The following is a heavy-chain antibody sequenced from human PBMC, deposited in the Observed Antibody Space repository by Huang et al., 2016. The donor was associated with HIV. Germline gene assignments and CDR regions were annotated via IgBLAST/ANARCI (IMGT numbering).Heavy chain of an antibody. V-gene: IGHV3-49*03. CDR1: GLIFGDFD. CDR3: SPSGNDYYYYYMDV. J-gene: IGHJ6*03. Sequence: EVQVVESGGGLEQPGRSLRLSCKGSGLIFGDFDINWFRQPPGKGLEVVGLIRTKASVGTARSAPSVKDRVSFSRDDSQNTAYLQMDTLQIDDTAIYYCSPSGNDYYYYYMDVWGKGTMVTVSS. D-gene: IGHD6-25*01. CDR2: IRTKASVGTA.